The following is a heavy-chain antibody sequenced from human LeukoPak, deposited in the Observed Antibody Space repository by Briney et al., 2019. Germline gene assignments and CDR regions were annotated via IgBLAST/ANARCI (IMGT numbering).Heavy chain of an antibody. CDR3: ARVVDTAMAPDWFDP. CDR1: GGSISSYY. Sequence: PSETLSLTCTVSGGSISSYYWSWIRQPPGKGLEWIGYIYYSGSTNYNLSLKSRVTISVDTSKNQFSLKLSSVTAADTAVYYCARVVDTAMAPDWFDPWGQGTLVTVSS. CDR2: IYYSGST. J-gene: IGHJ5*02. V-gene: IGHV4-59*01. D-gene: IGHD5-18*01.